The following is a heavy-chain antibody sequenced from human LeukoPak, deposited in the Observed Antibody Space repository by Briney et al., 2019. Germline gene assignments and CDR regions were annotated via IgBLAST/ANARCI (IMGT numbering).Heavy chain of an antibody. CDR2: ISYDGSNK. CDR3: AKGYYYDPPGY. CDR1: GFTFSSYG. J-gene: IGHJ4*02. V-gene: IGHV3-30*18. Sequence: PTGGSLRLSCAASGFTFSSYGMHWVRQAPGKGLEWVAVISYDGSNKYYADSVKGRFTISRDNSKNTLYLQMNSLRAEDTAVYYCAKGYYYDPPGYWGQGTLVTVSS. D-gene: IGHD3-22*01.